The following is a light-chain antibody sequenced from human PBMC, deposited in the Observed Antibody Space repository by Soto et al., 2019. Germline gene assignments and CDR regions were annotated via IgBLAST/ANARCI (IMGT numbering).Light chain of an antibody. Sequence: DICLTQSPGTLSLSPGERATLSCRASQSVSSSYFAWYQQRFGQAPRLLIYGASSRATGIPDRFSGSGSGTDFTLTISRLEPEDFAVYYCQQYGSSSWTFGQGTKVDIK. V-gene: IGKV3-20*01. CDR1: QSVSSSY. J-gene: IGKJ1*01. CDR3: QQYGSSSWT. CDR2: GAS.